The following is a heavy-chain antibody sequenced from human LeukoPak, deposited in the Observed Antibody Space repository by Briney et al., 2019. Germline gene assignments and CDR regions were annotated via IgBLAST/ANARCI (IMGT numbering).Heavy chain of an antibody. D-gene: IGHD1-26*01. CDR2: INCGDGYT. V-gene: IGHV1-46*01. CDR1: GYTLTSSH. Sequence: ASVKVSCKASGYTLTSSHAHWVPQAPGQGLEWMALINCGDGYTNYAQKLQGRVSVTRDTSTSTIYMELSGLRVEDTAIYYCAKDRGGSYSIDYWGQGTLVTVSP. J-gene: IGHJ4*02. CDR3: AKDRGGSYSIDY.